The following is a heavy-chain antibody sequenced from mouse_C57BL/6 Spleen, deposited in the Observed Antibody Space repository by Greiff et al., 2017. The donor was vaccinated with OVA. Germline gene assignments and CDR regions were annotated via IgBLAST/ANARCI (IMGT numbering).Heavy chain of an antibody. CDR2: ISSGSSTI. V-gene: IGHV5-17*01. CDR3: ARDSNWDYFDY. CDR1: GFTFSDYG. D-gene: IGHD4-1*01. J-gene: IGHJ2*01. Sequence: EVMVVESGGGLVKPGGSLKLSCAASGFTFSDYGMHWVRQAPEKGLEWVAYISSGSSTIYYADTVKGRFTISRDNAKNTLFLQMTSLRSEDTAMYYCARDSNWDYFDYWGQGTTLTVSS.